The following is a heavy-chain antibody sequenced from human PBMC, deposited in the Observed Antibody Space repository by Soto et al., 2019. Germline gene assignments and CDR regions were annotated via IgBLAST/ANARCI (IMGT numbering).Heavy chain of an antibody. J-gene: IGHJ4*02. V-gene: IGHV3-30*18. Sequence: QVQLVESGGGVVQPGTSLRLSCVASGFTFSTHGMHWVRQAPGKGLEWVAMQSHDGTETFYGDSVRGRFTISRDVSKKTLYLQMNGLRVEDTALYHCAKDYGGSAWYNYFDSWGQGTLVSVSS. CDR1: GFTFSTHG. CDR3: AKDYGGSAWYNYFDS. CDR2: QSHDGTET. D-gene: IGHD6-19*01.